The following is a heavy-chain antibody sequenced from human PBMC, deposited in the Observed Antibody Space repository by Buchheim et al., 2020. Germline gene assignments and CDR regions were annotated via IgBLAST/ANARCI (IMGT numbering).Heavy chain of an antibody. CDR1: GGSFSGYY. D-gene: IGHD3-22*01. V-gene: IGHV4-34*01. J-gene: IGHJ5*02. CDR3: ARGVPYYYDSSGWWSNA. Sequence: QVQLQQWGAGLLKPSETLSLTCAVYGGSFSGYYWSWIRQPPGKGLEWIGEINHSGSTNYNPSLKSRVTISVDTSTNKFSLKLSSVTAADTAVYYCARGVPYYYDSSGWWSNAWGQG. CDR2: INHSGST.